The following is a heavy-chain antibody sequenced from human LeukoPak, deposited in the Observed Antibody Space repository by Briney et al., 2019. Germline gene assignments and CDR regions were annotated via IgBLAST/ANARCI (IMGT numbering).Heavy chain of an antibody. J-gene: IGHJ2*01. V-gene: IGHV1-2*06. D-gene: IGHD2-15*01. CDR1: GYTFTGYY. CDR2: INPNSGGT. CDR3: ARERIRGYWYFDL. Sequence: ASVKVSCKASGYTFTGYYMHWVRQAPRQGLEWMGRINPNSGGTNYAQKFQGRVTMTRDTSVSTAYMELSRLRSDDTAVYYCARERIRGYWYFDLWGRGTLVTVSS.